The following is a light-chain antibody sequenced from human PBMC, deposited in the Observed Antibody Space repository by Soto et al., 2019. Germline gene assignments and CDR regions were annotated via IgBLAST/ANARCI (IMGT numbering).Light chain of an antibody. CDR3: SSYTTAYFYV. CDR2: GVT. J-gene: IGLJ1*01. Sequence: SALPPPASVSGSPGPSIPISCTGSNSDLGAYNYVSWYQQHPGKAPKLIIHGVTNRPSGVSHRFSGSKSDYTASLTISGLQAEDEGDYYCSSYTTAYFYVFGTGTKVTVL. V-gene: IGLV2-14*01. CDR1: NSDLGAYNY.